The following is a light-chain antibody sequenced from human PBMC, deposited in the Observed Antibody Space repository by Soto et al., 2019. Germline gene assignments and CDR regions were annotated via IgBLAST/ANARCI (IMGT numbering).Light chain of an antibody. J-gene: IGKJ1*01. Sequence: AIRMTQSPSSFSASTGDRVTITCRASQGISSYLAWYQQKPGKAPKLLIYAASTLQSGVPSRFSGSGSGTDFTLTISCLQSEDLATYYCQQYYSYPRTFGQGNTVEIK. V-gene: IGKV1-8*01. CDR2: AAS. CDR3: QQYYSYPRT. CDR1: QGISSY.